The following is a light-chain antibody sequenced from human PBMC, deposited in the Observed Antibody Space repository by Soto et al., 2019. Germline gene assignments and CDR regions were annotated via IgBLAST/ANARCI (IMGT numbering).Light chain of an antibody. CDR1: QSVASN. CDR2: GAS. CDR3: QQYNNLQIT. Sequence: EVEMTKSQSTLSVSPGERVTLSCSASQSVASNLAWYQQKPGQPPRLLIYGASTRATGIPARFSGSGSGTEFTLTISSLQSEDFAVYYCQQYNNLQITFCQGTRLEIK. J-gene: IGKJ5*01. V-gene: IGKV3-15*01.